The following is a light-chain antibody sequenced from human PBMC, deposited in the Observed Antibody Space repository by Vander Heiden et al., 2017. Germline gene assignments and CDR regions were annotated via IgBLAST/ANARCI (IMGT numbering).Light chain of an antibody. CDR1: QSVSTY. CDR3: QQYGSSWYT. V-gene: IGKV3-20*01. CDR2: CAS. Sequence: EVVLTQSPGTLSLSPGERATLSCRASQSVSTYLGWYQQKPGQAPRLLIYCASSRATGIPDRFSGSGSGTDFTLTISRLEPEDFAVYYCQQYGSSWYTFGQGTKLEIK. J-gene: IGKJ2*01.